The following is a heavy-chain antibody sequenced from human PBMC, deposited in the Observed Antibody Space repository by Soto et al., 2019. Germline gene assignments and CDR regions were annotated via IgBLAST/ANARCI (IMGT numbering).Heavy chain of an antibody. D-gene: IGHD3-22*01. CDR3: ARRRITMIVVVFDAFGI. CDR1: GGSISSSYW. CDR2: IYHSGST. V-gene: IGHV4-4*02. Sequence: QVQLQESGPGLVKPSGTLSLTCAVSGGSISSSYWWSWVRQPPGKGLEWIGEIYHSGSTNYNPSLKIRVTISVDKSKSQFCLKLSSVTAADTVVYYCARRRITMIVVVFDAFGIWGQGTMVTVSS. J-gene: IGHJ3*02.